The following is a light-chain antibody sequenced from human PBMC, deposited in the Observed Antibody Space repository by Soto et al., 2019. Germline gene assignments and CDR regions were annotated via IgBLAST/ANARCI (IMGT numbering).Light chain of an antibody. V-gene: IGLV2-14*01. J-gene: IGLJ2*01. CDR3: SSYTTPKIVI. CDR2: DVS. CDR1: SNDIGAYNY. Sequence: QSALTQPASVSGSPGQSVTISCTGTSNDIGAYNYVSWYQQHPGKAPKLMIYDVSSRPSGVSNRLSGSRSANTASLTISGLQDEDEADYYCSSYTTPKIVIFGGGTKLTVL.